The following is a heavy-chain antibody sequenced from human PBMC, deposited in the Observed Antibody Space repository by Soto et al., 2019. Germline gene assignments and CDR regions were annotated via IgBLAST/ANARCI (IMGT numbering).Heavy chain of an antibody. CDR3: ARVNYYDSSGHFDY. CDR2: IWYDGSNK. D-gene: IGHD3-22*01. J-gene: IGHJ4*02. V-gene: IGHV3-33*01. Sequence: VGSLRLSCAASGFTFSSYGMHWVRQAPGKGLEWVAVIWYDGSNKYYADSVKGRFTISRDNSKNTLYLQMNSLRAEDTAVYYCARVNYYDSSGHFDYWGQGTLVTVSS. CDR1: GFTFSSYG.